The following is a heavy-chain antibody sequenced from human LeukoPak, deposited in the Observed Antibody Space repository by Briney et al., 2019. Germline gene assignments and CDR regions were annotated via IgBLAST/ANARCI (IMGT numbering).Heavy chain of an antibody. J-gene: IGHJ3*02. CDR2: INWNGGST. Sequence: PGGSLRLSCAASGFTFDDYGMSWVRQAPGKGLEWVSGINWNGGSTGYADSVKGRFTISRDNAKNSLYLQMNSLRAEDTASYYCARGYCSGGSCYLVSAFDIWGQGTMVTVSS. CDR1: GFTFDDYG. V-gene: IGHV3-20*04. CDR3: ARGYCSGGSCYLVSAFDI. D-gene: IGHD2-15*01.